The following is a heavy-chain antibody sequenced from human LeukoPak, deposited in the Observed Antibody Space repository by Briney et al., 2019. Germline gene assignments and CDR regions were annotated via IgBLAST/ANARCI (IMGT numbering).Heavy chain of an antibody. J-gene: IGHJ4*02. CDR3: AGDSRSSGRFDY. Sequence: PGGSLRLSCAASGFTFSSYAMHWVRQAPGKGLEWVAVISYDGSNKYYADSVKGRFTISRDNSKNTLYLQMNSLRAEDTAVYYCAGDSRSSGRFDYWGQGTLVTVSS. CDR2: ISYDGSNK. CDR1: GFTFSSYA. V-gene: IGHV3-30-3*01. D-gene: IGHD6-19*01.